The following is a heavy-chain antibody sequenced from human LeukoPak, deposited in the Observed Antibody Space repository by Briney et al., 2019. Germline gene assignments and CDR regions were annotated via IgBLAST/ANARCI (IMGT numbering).Heavy chain of an antibody. J-gene: IGHJ4*02. V-gene: IGHV3-30*03. CDR3: ARGFNDFWSGSQLEY. Sequence: GGSLRLSCAASGFTFSSYSMNWVRQAPGKGLQWLAVISYDGGKTYYADSVEGRFTISRDNSKSTVYLEINSLRSEDTAIYYCARGFNDFWSGSQLEYWGQGTLVTVSS. CDR1: GFTFSSYS. CDR2: ISYDGGKT. D-gene: IGHD3-3*01.